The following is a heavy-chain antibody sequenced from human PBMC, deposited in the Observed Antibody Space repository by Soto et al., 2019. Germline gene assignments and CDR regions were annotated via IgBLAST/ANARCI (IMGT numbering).Heavy chain of an antibody. D-gene: IGHD3-3*01. CDR3: ATMAGSAIFGVVIIPWFDP. CDR2: IIPIFGTA. V-gene: IGHV1-69*13. CDR1: GGTFSSYA. Sequence: SVKVSCKASGGTFSSYAISWVRQAPGQGLEWMGGIIPIFGTANYAQKFQGRVTITADESTSTAYMELSSLRSEDTAVYYCATMAGSAIFGVVIIPWFDPWGQGTLVTVSS. J-gene: IGHJ5*02.